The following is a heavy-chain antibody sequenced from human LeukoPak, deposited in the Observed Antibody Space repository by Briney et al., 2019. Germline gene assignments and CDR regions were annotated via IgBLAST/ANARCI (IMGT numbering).Heavy chain of an antibody. CDR2: ISSSSSYI. Sequence: PGGSLRLSCAASGFTFSSYSMNWVRQAPGKGLEWVSSISSSSSYIYYVDSVKGRFTISRDNAKNSLFLQINSLRAEDTAVYYCARDLRQLWLPGIVWGQGTTVTVSS. CDR1: GFTFSSYS. J-gene: IGHJ6*02. D-gene: IGHD5-18*01. V-gene: IGHV3-21*04. CDR3: ARDLRQLWLPGIV.